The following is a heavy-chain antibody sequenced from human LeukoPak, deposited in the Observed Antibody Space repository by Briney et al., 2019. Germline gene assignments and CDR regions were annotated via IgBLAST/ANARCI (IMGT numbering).Heavy chain of an antibody. D-gene: IGHD2-21*02. Sequence: SETLSLTCAVYGGSFSGYYWSWIRQPPGKGLECIGEINHSGSTNYNPSLKSRVTISVDTSKNQFSLKLNSVTAADTAVYYCARRTVVVTAIQRYFDLWGRGTLVTVSS. CDR1: GGSFSGYY. J-gene: IGHJ2*01. CDR3: ARRTVVVTAIQRYFDL. CDR2: INHSGST. V-gene: IGHV4-34*01.